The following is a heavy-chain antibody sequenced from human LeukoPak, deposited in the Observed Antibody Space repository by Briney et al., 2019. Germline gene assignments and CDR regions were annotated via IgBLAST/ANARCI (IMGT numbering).Heavy chain of an antibody. CDR2: IIPIFGTA. D-gene: IGHD2-8*02. CDR3: ARDEVSGLNP. J-gene: IGHJ5*02. V-gene: IGHV1-69*06. CDR1: GYTFTGYY. Sequence: SVKVSCKASGYTFTGYYIHWVRQAPGQGLEWMGGIIPIFGTASYVQKFQGRVTITADKSTSTAYMELSSLRSEDTAVYYWARDEVSGLNPWGQGTLVTVSS.